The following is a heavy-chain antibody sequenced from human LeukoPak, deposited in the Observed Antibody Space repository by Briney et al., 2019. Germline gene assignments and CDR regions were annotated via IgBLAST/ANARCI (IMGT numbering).Heavy chain of an antibody. CDR3: ARDRSGRGYYYMDV. D-gene: IGHD1-26*01. CDR1: GFTFSSSW. CDR2: INNAGSDT. J-gene: IGHJ6*03. V-gene: IGHV3-74*03. Sequence: HAGGSLRLSCAASGFTFSSSWMHWVRQAPGKGLEWVSRINNAGSDTKYADSVKGRFTISRDNAKNSLHLQMNSLRAEDTAVYYCARDRSGRGYYYMDVWGKGTTVTVSS.